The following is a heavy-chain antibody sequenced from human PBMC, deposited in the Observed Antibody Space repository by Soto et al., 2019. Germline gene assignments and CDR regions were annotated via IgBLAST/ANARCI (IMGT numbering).Heavy chain of an antibody. J-gene: IGHJ6*02. CDR2: IGTAGDT. D-gene: IGHD3-10*01. CDR1: GFTFSSYD. V-gene: IGHV3-13*01. CDR3: ARVFMVRGFGYYYGMDV. Sequence: GGSLRLSCAASGFTFSSYDMHWVRQATGKGLEWVSAIGTAGDTYYPGSVKGRFTISRENAKNSLYLQMNSLRAGDTAVYYCARVFMVRGFGYYYGMDVWGQGTTVTVSS.